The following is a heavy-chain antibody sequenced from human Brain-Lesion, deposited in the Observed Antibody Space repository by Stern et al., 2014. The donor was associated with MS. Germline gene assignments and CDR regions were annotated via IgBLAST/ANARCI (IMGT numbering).Heavy chain of an antibody. D-gene: IGHD4-17*01. Sequence: QVQLQESGPGLVKPSETLSLTCTVSGGSINTNNYYWGWIRQPPGKGLEWIGNIYSSGSTFYSPSLKRRFTMSVDTSKNQFSLKLSSVTAADTAVYYCARTGDDFGDYSLSYWGQGTLVTVSS. V-gene: IGHV4-39*01. CDR1: GGSINTNNYY. CDR2: IYSSGST. J-gene: IGHJ4*02. CDR3: ARTGDDFGDYSLSY.